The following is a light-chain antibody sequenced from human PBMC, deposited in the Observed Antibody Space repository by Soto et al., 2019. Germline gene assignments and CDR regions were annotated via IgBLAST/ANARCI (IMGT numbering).Light chain of an antibody. CDR3: CAYAGSGTVV. CDR2: EAT. CDR1: SSDVGSYNL. Sequence: QYVLTQPASVSGSPEKSITISCTGTSSDVGSYNLVSWYQQHPGKAPKVMIYEATKRPSGVSNRFSGSKSGNTASLTISGLQAEDEADYYCCAYAGSGTVVFGGATKLTVL. J-gene: IGLJ3*02. V-gene: IGLV2-23*01.